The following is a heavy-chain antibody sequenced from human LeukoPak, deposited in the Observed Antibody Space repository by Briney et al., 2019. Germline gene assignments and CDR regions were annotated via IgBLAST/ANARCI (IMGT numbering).Heavy chain of an antibody. CDR1: GYTLTAYY. CDR3: AREGDGESGINY. V-gene: IGHV1-2*02. Sequence: GAAVKVSCKASGYTLTAYYMHWVRQAPGQGLEWMGWINPNSGGTNYAQKFQGRVTMTRDTSISTAYMELSRLRSDDTAVYYCAREGDGESGINYWGQGTLVTVSS. J-gene: IGHJ4*02. D-gene: IGHD3-10*01. CDR2: INPNSGGT.